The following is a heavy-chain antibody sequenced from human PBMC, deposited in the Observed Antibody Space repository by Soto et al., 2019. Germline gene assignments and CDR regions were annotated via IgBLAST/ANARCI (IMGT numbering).Heavy chain of an antibody. D-gene: IGHD2-2*01. Sequence: GGSLRLSCAASGFTFTNYLMTWVRQAPGKGLEWVSSIDKSGGDTYYADSVKGRFTISRDNSKNTLYLQMNGLRAEDTALYYCAKDTYSSSWYFWGQGTLATVSS. V-gene: IGHV3-23*05. CDR2: IDKSGGDT. CDR1: GFTFTNYL. J-gene: IGHJ4*02. CDR3: AKDTYSSSWYF.